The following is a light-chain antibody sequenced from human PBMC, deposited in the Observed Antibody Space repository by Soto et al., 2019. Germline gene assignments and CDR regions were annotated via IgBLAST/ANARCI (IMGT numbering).Light chain of an antibody. Sequence: EIVLTQSPGTLSLSPGERATLSCRASQTVSSSYLAWYQHTPGQAPRLLIYGASKRALGIPDRFSGSGSGTDFTLTISRLEPEDFAVYYCQQSGTFGQGTKVEI. V-gene: IGKV3-20*01. CDR2: GAS. CDR3: QQSGT. J-gene: IGKJ1*01. CDR1: QTVSSSY.